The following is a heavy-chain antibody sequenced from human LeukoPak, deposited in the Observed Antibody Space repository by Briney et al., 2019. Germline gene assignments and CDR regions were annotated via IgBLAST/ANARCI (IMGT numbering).Heavy chain of an antibody. D-gene: IGHD3/OR15-3a*01. CDR3: AREFGRYDYYMDV. CDR2: IYTSGST. Sequence: PSQTLSLTCTVSGGSISSGSYYWSWIRQPAGKGLEWIGRIYTSGSTNYNPSLKSRVTISVDTSKNQFSLKLSSVTAADTAVYYCAREFGRYDYYMDVWGKGTTVTVSS. V-gene: IGHV4-61*02. CDR1: GGSISSGSYY. J-gene: IGHJ6*03.